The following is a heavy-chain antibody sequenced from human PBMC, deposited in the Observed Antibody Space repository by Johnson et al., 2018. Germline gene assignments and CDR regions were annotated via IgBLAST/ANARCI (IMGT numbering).Heavy chain of an antibody. D-gene: IGHD1-14*01. V-gene: IGHV3-30-3*01. CDR1: GFTFSSYA. CDR2: ISYDGSNK. J-gene: IGHJ1*01. CDR3: AKDSKSGNSGAGGYFQH. Sequence: QVQLVESGGGVVQPGRSLRLSCAASGFTFSSYAMHWVRQAPGKGLAWVAVISYDGSNKYYADSVKGRFTISRDNSKNTLYLQMNSLRAEDTALYYCAKDSKSGNSGAGGYFQHWGQGTRVTVSS.